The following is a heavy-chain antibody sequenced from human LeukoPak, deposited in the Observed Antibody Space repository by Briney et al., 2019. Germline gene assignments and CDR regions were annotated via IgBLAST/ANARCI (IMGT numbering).Heavy chain of an antibody. CDR3: AKVMDRDIVATIRLGSQYYFDY. J-gene: IGHJ4*02. D-gene: IGHD5-12*01. CDR2: IYADGNT. Sequence: PGGSLRLSCAASGFIVNTNYMSWVRQAPGRGLEWVSFIYADGNTYYADSVKGRFTISRDNSKNTLYLQLNSLRAEDTAVYYCAKVMDRDIVATIRLGSQYYFDYWGQGTLVTVSS. CDR1: GFIVNTNY. V-gene: IGHV3-53*05.